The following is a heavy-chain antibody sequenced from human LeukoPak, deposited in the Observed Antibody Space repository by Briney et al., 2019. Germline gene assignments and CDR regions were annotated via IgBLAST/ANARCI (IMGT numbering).Heavy chain of an antibody. CDR3: AATTRPSGRIAAAGTREEDYFDY. D-gene: IGHD6-13*01. Sequence: ASVEVSCKASGYTFTSYYMHWVRQAPGQGLEWMGIINPSGGSTSYAQKFQGRVTMTRDTSTSTVYMELSSLRSEDTAVYYCAATTRPSGRIAAAGTREEDYFDYWGQGTLVTVSS. CDR1: GYTFTSYY. CDR2: INPSGGST. J-gene: IGHJ4*02. V-gene: IGHV1-46*01.